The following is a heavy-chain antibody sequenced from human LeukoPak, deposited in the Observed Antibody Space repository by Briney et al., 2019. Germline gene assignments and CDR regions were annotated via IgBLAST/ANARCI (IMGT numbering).Heavy chain of an antibody. V-gene: IGHV1-18*01. CDR3: ARGGGIDLRFLTGYYYYYMDV. Sequence: ASVKVSCKASGYTFTSYGISWVRQAPGQGLEWMGWISAYNGNTNYAQKLQGRVTMTTDTSTSTAYMELRSLRSDDTAVYYCARGGGIDLRFLTGYYYYYMDVWGKGTTVTVPS. CDR2: ISAYNGNT. J-gene: IGHJ6*03. D-gene: IGHD3-3*01. CDR1: GYTFTSYG.